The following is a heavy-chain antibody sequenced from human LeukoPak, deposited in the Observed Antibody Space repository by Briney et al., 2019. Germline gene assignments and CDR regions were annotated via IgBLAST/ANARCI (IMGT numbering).Heavy chain of an antibody. V-gene: IGHV3-30*18. Sequence: PGGSLRLSCAASGFTFSSYGMHCVRQAPGKGLEWVAVISYDASNKYYADSVKGRFTISRDNSKNTLYLQMNSLRAEDPAVYYCAKVGGILTGYYNDYFDYWGQGTLVTVSS. CDR1: GFTFSSYG. D-gene: IGHD3-9*01. CDR3: AKVGGILTGYYNDYFDY. J-gene: IGHJ4*02. CDR2: ISYDASNK.